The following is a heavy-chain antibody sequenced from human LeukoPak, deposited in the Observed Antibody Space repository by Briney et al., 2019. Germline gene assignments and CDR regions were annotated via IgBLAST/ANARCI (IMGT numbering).Heavy chain of an antibody. CDR3: ARDPAGRPGIAAAGTDYYYYYMDV. J-gene: IGHJ6*03. D-gene: IGHD6-13*01. CDR1: GFTFSSYW. V-gene: IGHV3-7*01. CDR2: IKQDGSEK. Sequence: PAGGSLRLSCTASGFTFSSYWMSWVRQAPGKGLEWVANIKQDGSEKYYVDSVKGRFTISRDNAKNSLYLQMNSLRAEDTAVYYCARDPAGRPGIAAAGTDYYYYYMDVWGKGTTVTVSS.